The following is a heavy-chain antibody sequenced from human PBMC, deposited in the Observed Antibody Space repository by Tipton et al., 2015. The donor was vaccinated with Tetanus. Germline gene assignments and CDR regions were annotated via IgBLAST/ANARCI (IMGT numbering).Heavy chain of an antibody. J-gene: IGHJ4*02. CDR3: ARDPYYNGGGYFDY. V-gene: IGHV4-61*01. CDR2: MFYGGSP. D-gene: IGHD3-10*01. CDR1: GGSVSSGSYY. Sequence: TLSLTCTVSGGSVSSGSYYWSWIRQRPGKGLEWIGYMFYGGSPKYNPSLRSRVTILVGKSKNQLSLKLRSVTAADTAVYFCARDPYYNGGGYFDYWGQGTLVTVSS.